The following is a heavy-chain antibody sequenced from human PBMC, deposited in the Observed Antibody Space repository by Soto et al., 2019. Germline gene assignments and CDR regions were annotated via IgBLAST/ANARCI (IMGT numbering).Heavy chain of an antibody. CDR3: AVHGDYDAFDI. D-gene: IGHD4-17*01. Sequence: EVQVVESGGGLVQPGGSLRLSCAASGIIFSRYWTHWVRQAPGKGLVCVSRISPDGSRTSYADSVKGRFTISRDNAKNTLSLQVNSLRVDDKAVYYCAVHGDYDAFDIWGQGTMVTVSS. V-gene: IGHV3-74*01. J-gene: IGHJ3*02. CDR1: GIIFSRYW. CDR2: ISPDGSRT.